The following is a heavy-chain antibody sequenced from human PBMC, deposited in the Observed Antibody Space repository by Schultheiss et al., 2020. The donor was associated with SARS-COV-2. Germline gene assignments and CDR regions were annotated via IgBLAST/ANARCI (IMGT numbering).Heavy chain of an antibody. J-gene: IGHJ6*02. CDR3: ARDQALWFGELMSSYYYCGMAV. CDR1: GFTFSSYA. D-gene: IGHD3-10*01. V-gene: IGHV3-64*01. Sequence: GGSLRLSCAASGFTFSSYAMHWVRQAPGKGLEYVSAISSNGGSTYYANSVKGRFTISRDNSKNTLYLQMGSLRAEDMAVYYCARDQALWFGELMSSYYYCGMAVWCQGATVTVAS. CDR2: ISSNGGST.